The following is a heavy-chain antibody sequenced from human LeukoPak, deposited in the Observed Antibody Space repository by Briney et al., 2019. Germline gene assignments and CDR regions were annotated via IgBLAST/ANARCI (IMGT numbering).Heavy chain of an antibody. D-gene: IGHD2-15*01. CDR1: GFTVSSNY. V-gene: IGHV3-66*02. Sequence: PGGSLRLSCAASGFTVSSNYMSWVRQAPGKGLEWVSVIYSGGNTYYADSVKGRFTTSRDNSKNTLYLQMNSLRAEDTAVYYCTRVVPANYWGQGTLVTVSS. J-gene: IGHJ4*02. CDR3: TRVVPANY. CDR2: IYSGGNT.